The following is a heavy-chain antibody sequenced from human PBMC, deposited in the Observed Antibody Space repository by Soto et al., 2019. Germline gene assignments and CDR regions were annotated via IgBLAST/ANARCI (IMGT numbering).Heavy chain of an antibody. CDR3: AIDLRYCSSTSCSYYFDY. CDR1: GFTFSSYA. V-gene: IGHV3-23*01. D-gene: IGHD2-2*01. CDR2: ISGSGGGT. J-gene: IGHJ4*02. Sequence: GGSLRLSCAASGFTFSSYAMSWVRQAPGKGREWVSAISGSGGGTYYADSVKGRFTISRDNSKNTLYLQMNSLRAEDTAVYYCAIDLRYCSSTSCSYYFDYWGQGTLVTV.